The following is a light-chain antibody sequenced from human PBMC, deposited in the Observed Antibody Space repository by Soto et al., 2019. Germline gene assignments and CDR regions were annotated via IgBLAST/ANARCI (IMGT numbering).Light chain of an antibody. J-gene: IGLJ1*01. CDR3: NTSTPSSTYV. V-gene: IGLV2-18*02. Sequence: QSVLTQPPSVSGSPGQSVAISCTGTSSDVGSYNRVAWYQQPPGTAPKLIIYDVTNRPSGVPDRFSGSKSGNTASLTISGLQAEDVADYYRNTSTPSSTYVFLPGPKSPS. CDR2: DVT. CDR1: SSDVGSYNR.